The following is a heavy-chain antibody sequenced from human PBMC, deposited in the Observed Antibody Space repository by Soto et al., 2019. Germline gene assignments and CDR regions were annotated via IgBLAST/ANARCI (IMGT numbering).Heavy chain of an antibody. J-gene: IGHJ4*02. V-gene: IGHV4-30-4*01. CDR2: IYYSGST. D-gene: IGHD3-3*01. Sequence: PSETLSLTCTVSGGSISSGDYYWSWIRQPPGKGLEWIGYIYYSGSTYYNPSLKSRVTISVDTSKNQFSLKLSSVTAADTAVYYCARTYYDFWSGPNIRGPCFDYWGQGTLVTVSS. CDR1: GGSISSGDYY. CDR3: ARTYYDFWSGPNIRGPCFDY.